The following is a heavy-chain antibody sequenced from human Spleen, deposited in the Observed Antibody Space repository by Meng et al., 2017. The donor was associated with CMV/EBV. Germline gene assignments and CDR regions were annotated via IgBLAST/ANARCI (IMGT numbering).Heavy chain of an antibody. V-gene: IGHV4-39*01. J-gene: IGHJ4*02. D-gene: IGHD3-10*01. CDR1: GGAISSSSYY. CDR3: ASPRGYYGSGSPCYFDY. Sequence: GSLRLSCTVSGGAISSSSYYWGWIRQPPGMGLEWIGSIHYSENTYYNPSLKSRVTISVDTSKNQFSLKLSSVTATDTAVYYCASPRGYYGSGSPCYFDYWGQGTLVTVSS. CDR2: IHYSENT.